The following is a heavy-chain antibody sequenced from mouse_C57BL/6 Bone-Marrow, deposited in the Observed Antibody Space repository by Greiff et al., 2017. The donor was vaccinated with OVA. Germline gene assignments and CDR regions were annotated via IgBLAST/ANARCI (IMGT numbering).Heavy chain of an antibody. CDR2: IYPVSGET. D-gene: IGHD1-3*01. CDR3: GRPGLTSRRGAMGY. J-gene: IGHJ4*01. V-gene: IGHV1-11*01. CDR1: GYTFTDHI. Sequence: QVQLKESGAELASPGASVTLSCKASGYTFTDHIMNWVKKRPGQGLEWIGRIYPVSGETNYNQKFMGKATFSVDRSSSTVYMVLNSLTSEDPAVYYCGRPGLTSRRGAMGYWGQGTSVTVSS.